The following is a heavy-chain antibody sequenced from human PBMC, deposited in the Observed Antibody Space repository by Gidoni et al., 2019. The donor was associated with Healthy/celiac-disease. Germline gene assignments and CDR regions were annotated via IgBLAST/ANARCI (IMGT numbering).Heavy chain of an antibody. V-gene: IGHV4-4*02. CDR2: ISHSGST. CDR3: AREESMVQGVNTPYYYYYGMDV. CDR1: GGSTSSSHR. Sequence: QVQLQASGPGLATPSGTLSLTCAGSGGSTSSSHRSSWPRQPPGTGLEWIGEISHSGSTNYNPSLNSRVTISVDKSKNQFSLKLSSVTAADTAVYYCAREESMVQGVNTPYYYYYGMDVWGQGTTVTVSS. J-gene: IGHJ6*02. D-gene: IGHD3-10*01.